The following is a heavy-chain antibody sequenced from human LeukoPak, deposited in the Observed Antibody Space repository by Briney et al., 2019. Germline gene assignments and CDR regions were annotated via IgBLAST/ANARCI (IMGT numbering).Heavy chain of an antibody. V-gene: IGHV4-34*01. J-gene: IGHJ6*03. CDR2: INHSGST. CDR3: ARRGFLEWLLGYYYYYMDV. D-gene: IGHD3-3*01. CDR1: GGSFSGYY. Sequence: SETLSLTCAVYGGSFSGYYWSWIRQPPGKGLEWIGEINHSGSTNYNPSLKSRVTLSVDTSKNQFSLKLSSVTAADTAVYYCARRGFLEWLLGYYYYYMDVWGKGTTVTVSS.